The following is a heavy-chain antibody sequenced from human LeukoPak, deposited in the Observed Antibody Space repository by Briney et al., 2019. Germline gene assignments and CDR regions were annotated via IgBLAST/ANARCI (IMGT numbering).Heavy chain of an antibody. Sequence: KSGGSLRLSCAASGFTFSSYGMDWVRQAPGKGLEWVSSISSSSSYIYYADSVRGRFTISRDNAKNSLYLQMSSLRAEDTAVYYCARAVTRVVPAATYYFDYWGQGTLVTVSS. CDR3: ARAVTRVVPAATYYFDY. CDR2: ISSSSSYI. J-gene: IGHJ4*02. D-gene: IGHD2-2*01. V-gene: IGHV3-21*01. CDR1: GFTFSSYG.